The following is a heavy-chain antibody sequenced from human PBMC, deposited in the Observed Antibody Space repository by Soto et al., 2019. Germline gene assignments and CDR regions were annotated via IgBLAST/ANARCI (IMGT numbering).Heavy chain of an antibody. Sequence: PSETLSLTCTVSGGSISSGDYYWSWIRQPPGKGLEWIGYIYYSGSTYYNPSLKSRVTISVDTSKNQFSLKLSSVTAADTAVYYCASLYGWGSYKDQNWYNWFDPWGQGTLVTVSS. CDR2: IYYSGST. J-gene: IGHJ5*02. V-gene: IGHV4-30-4*01. CDR1: GGSISSGDYY. D-gene: IGHD3-10*01. CDR3: ASLYGWGSYKDQNWYNWFDP.